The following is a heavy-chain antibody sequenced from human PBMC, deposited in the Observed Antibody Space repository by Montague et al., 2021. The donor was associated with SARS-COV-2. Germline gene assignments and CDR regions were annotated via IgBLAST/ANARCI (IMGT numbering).Heavy chain of an antibody. J-gene: IGHJ4*02. CDR1: RFTFSNYT. Sequence: SLRLSCAASRFTFSNYTMSWVRQAPGKGLEWVSAISGSGGSTYYADSVKGRFTISRDNSKNTLYLQMNSLRAEDTALYYCAKDPHYDFWSGYYLDYWGEGTVVTVS. D-gene: IGHD3-3*01. V-gene: IGHV3-23*01. CDR3: AKDPHYDFWSGYYLDY. CDR2: ISGSGGST.